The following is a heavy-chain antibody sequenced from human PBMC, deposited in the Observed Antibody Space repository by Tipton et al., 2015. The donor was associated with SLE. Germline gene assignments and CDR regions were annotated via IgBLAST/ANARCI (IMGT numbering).Heavy chain of an antibody. Sequence: TLSLTCAVSGYSISSGYYWGWIRQPPGKGLVWIGSIYHSGSTYYNPPLKSLVTISVDTSKNQFSLKLSSVTAADTAVYYCARNGCSGGSCYPFDYWGQGTLVTVSS. D-gene: IGHD2-15*01. CDR3: ARNGCSGGSCYPFDY. J-gene: IGHJ4*02. CDR2: IYHSGST. CDR1: GYSISSGYY. V-gene: IGHV4-38-2*01.